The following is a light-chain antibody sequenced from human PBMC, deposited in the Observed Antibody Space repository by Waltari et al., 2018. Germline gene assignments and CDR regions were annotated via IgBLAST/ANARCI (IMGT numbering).Light chain of an antibody. J-gene: IGLJ1*01. CDR2: EVS. Sequence: QSALTQPASVSGSPGQSITISCTGTSGDIGGYNFVSWYQQHPGRAPKLLIYEVSNRPSGVSYRFSASKSGNTASLTISGLQAEDEADYYCCSFAAGDAYVFGTGTKVSVL. CDR3: CSFAAGDAYV. CDR1: SGDIGGYNF. V-gene: IGLV2-14*01.